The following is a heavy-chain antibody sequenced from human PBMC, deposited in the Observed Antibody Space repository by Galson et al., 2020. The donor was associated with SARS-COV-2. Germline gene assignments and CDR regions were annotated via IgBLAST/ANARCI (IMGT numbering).Heavy chain of an antibody. D-gene: IGHD2-15*01. CDR2: LSYDGSNK. CDR1: GFTFSSYA. Sequence: GGSLRLSCAASGFTFSSYAMHWVRQAPGKGLEWVAVLSYDGSNKYYADSVKGRFTISRDNSKNTLYLQMTSLRAEDTALYYCAKEVEEDGKGYWGQGTLVTVSS. J-gene: IGHJ4*02. V-gene: IGHV3-30*01. CDR3: AKEVEEDGKGY.